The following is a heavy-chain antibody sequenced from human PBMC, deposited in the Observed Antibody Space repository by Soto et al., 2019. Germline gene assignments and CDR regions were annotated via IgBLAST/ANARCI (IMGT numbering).Heavy chain of an antibody. Sequence: SETLSLTCTVSGGSVSSGSYYWSWIRQPPGKGLEWIGYIYYSGSTNYNPSLKSRVTISVDTSKNQFSLKLSSVTAADTAVYYCARVNDYGEYFDYWGQGTLVTVSS. D-gene: IGHD4-17*01. CDR1: GGSVSSGSYY. CDR2: IYYSGST. J-gene: IGHJ4*02. V-gene: IGHV4-61*01. CDR3: ARVNDYGEYFDY.